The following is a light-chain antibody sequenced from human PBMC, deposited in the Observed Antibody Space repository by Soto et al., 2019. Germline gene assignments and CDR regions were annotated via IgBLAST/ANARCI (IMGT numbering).Light chain of an antibody. J-gene: IGLJ2*01. V-gene: IGLV1-47*02. CDR1: TANIGKNY. Sequence: QSVLTQPPSVSGTPGQRVTISCSGNTANIGKNYVYWYQQFPGAAPKLLIYSDNQRPSGVPDRFSVAKSDTSASLAISGLRSEDEAVYYCATWDDRLNGRLFGGGTKLTVL. CDR2: SDN. CDR3: ATWDDRLNGRL.